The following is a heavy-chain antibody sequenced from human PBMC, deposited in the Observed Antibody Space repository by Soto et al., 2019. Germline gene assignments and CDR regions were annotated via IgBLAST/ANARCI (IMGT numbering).Heavy chain of an antibody. CDR2: IYHDGST. CDR3: ARGGSSSWLRIFHQ. V-gene: IGHV4-4*02. CDR1: GASISTINW. D-gene: IGHD6-13*01. Sequence: SETLSLTCAVSGASISTINWWSWVHQPPGMGLEWIGEIYHDGSTNYNPSLKSRISISLDKSKNEFSLKLSSVTAADTAVYYCARGGSSSWLRIFHQWGQGTLVTVSS. J-gene: IGHJ1*01.